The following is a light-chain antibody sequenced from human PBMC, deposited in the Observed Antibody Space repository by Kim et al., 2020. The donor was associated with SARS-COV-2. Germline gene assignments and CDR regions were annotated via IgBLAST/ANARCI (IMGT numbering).Light chain of an antibody. J-gene: IGKJ1*01. CDR1: QSVSSSY. Sequence: EIVLTPSPGTLSLSPGERATLSCRASQSVSSSYLAWYQQKPGHAPRLLIYGASSRATGIPDRFSGSGSGTDFTLTISRLEPEDFAVYFCQQYGSSQTVGQGTKVDIK. CDR3: QQYGSSQT. CDR2: GAS. V-gene: IGKV3-20*01.